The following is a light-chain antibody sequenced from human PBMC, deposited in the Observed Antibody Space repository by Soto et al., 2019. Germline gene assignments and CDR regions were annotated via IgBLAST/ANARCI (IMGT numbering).Light chain of an antibody. CDR3: QPYYSWPLS. CDR1: QTVSSN. CDR2: GVS. V-gene: IGKV3-15*01. Sequence: EIVMTQSPATLSVSPGERATLSCRASQTVSSNLAWYQQQPGQAPRLLIYGVSTRATGVPARFSGSGSGTEFTLTISSLQSEDFAVYYCQPYYSWPLSFGGGTTVEIK. J-gene: IGKJ4*01.